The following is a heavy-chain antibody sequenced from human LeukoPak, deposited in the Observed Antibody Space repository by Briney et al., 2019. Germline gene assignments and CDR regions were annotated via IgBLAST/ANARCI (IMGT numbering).Heavy chain of an antibody. CDR3: ARVSYSSSSYDFDY. J-gene: IGHJ4*02. Sequence: GGSLRLSCAASGFTFSSYWMHWVRQAPGKGLVWVSRINTDGSSTSYADSVKGRFTISRDNAKNTLYLQMNSLRAEDTAVYYCARVSYSSSSYDFDYWGQGTLVTVSS. V-gene: IGHV3-74*01. CDR1: GFTFSSYW. CDR2: INTDGSST. D-gene: IGHD6-6*01.